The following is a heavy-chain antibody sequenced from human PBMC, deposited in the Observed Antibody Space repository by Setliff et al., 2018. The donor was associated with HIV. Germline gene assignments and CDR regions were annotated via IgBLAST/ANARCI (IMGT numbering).Heavy chain of an antibody. V-gene: IGHV5-51*01. Sequence: GESLKISCKGSGYNFITYWIAWVRQMPGKGLECMGMIYPGDSDTRYSPSLQGQVTISADKSISTAYLQWSSLKASDTAMYYCARHYTSGWYGERGAFDVWAQGTMVTVSS. CDR1: GYNFITYW. D-gene: IGHD6-19*01. CDR2: IYPGDSDT. J-gene: IGHJ3*01. CDR3: ARHYTSGWYGERGAFDV.